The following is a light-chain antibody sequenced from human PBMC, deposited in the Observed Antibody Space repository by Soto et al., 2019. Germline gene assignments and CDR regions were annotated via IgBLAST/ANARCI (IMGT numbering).Light chain of an antibody. CDR1: QSVSSN. V-gene: IGKV3-15*01. J-gene: IGKJ1*01. CDR3: QQYDQWWT. Sequence: EIVMTQSPATLSLSPGERATLSCRASQSVSSNLAWYQQKPGQAPRLLIYGASTRATGIPARFSGSGSGTEFTLTISSLQSEDFGVYFCQQYDQWWTFGQGTKVDIK. CDR2: GAS.